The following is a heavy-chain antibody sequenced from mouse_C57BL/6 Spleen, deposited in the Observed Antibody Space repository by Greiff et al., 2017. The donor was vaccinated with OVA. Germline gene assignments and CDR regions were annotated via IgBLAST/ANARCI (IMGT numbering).Heavy chain of an antibody. CDR3: AMHYYGSRYFDV. CDR1: GYTFTSYW. CDR2: IDPSDSYT. J-gene: IGHJ1*03. V-gene: IGHV1-69*01. Sequence: QVQLQQSGAELVMPGASVKLSCKASGYTFTSYWMHWVKQRPGQGLEWIGTIDPSDSYTNYNQKLKGKFTLTVAKSSSTAYMQLSSLTSEVSAFYYSAMHYYGSRYFDVWGTGTTVTVSS. D-gene: IGHD1-1*01.